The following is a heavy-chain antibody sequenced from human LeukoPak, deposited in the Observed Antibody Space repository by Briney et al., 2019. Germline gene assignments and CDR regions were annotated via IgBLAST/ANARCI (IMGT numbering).Heavy chain of an antibody. CDR3: AREEFCATTSCYHNWFDP. Sequence: ATVKVSCKTSNYTFTSYGISWVRQAPGQGLEWMGWIGVYSGKTKYAQNFQGRVTMTTDTFTSTAYMELRNPRSDDTAVYFCAREEFCATTSCYHNWFDPWGQGTLVTVSS. CDR2: IGVYSGKT. J-gene: IGHJ5*02. V-gene: IGHV1-18*01. D-gene: IGHD2-2*01. CDR1: NYTFTSYG.